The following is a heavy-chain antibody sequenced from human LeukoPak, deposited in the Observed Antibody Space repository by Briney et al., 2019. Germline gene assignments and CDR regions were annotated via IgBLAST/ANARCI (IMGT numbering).Heavy chain of an antibody. D-gene: IGHD2-15*01. CDR1: GFTFSGYS. CDR3: AREASYCSGGSCYTDY. V-gene: IGHV3-21*01. Sequence: KPGGSLRLSCVASGFTFSGYSMGWVRQAPGRGLEWVSFVWPKNDKTYYADSVKGRFTISRDNAKNSLYLQMNSLRAEDTAVYYCAREASYCSGGSCYTDYWGQGTLVTVSS. J-gene: IGHJ4*02. CDR2: VWPKNDKT.